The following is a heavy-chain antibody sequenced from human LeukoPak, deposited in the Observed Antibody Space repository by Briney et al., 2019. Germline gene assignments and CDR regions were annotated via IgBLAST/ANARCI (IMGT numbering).Heavy chain of an antibody. CDR3: ARDQNYDFWSGYPSWYFDY. J-gene: IGHJ4*02. Sequence: SSSSTIYYADSVKGRFTISRDNAKNSLYLQMNSLRAEDTAVYYCARDQNYDFWSGYPSWYFDYWGQGTLVTVSS. D-gene: IGHD3-3*01. V-gene: IGHV3-48*01. CDR2: SSSSTI.